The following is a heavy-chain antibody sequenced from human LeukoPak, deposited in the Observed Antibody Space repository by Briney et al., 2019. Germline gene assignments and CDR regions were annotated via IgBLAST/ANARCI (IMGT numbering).Heavy chain of an antibody. J-gene: IGHJ4*02. V-gene: IGHV3-53*01. CDR2: IYSGGST. Sequence: QSGGSLRLSCAASGFTVSSNYMSWVRQAPGKGLEWVSVIYSGGSTYYADSVKGRFTFSRDNSKNTLYLQMNSLTVEDTAVYYCARSQSSSLIDYWGQGTLVTVSS. CDR3: ARSQSSSLIDY. D-gene: IGHD6-13*01. CDR1: GFTVSSNY.